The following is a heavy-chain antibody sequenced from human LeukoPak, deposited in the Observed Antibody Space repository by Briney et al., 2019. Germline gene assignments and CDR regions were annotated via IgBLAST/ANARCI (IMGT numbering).Heavy chain of an antibody. D-gene: IGHD2-2*01. CDR2: INHSGST. CDR1: GGSFSGYY. Sequence: SETLSLTCAVYGGSFSGYYWSWIRQPPGKGLEWIGEINHSGSTNYNPSLKSRVTISVDTSKNQFSLKLSSVTAADTAVYYCARGHKRSSDTSCYFHCSSWNWFDPWGQGTLVTVSS. J-gene: IGHJ5*02. CDR3: ARGHKRSSDTSCYFHCSSWNWFDP. V-gene: IGHV4-34*01.